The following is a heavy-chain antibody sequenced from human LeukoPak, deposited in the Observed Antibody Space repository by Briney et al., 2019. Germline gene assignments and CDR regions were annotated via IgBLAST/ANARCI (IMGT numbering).Heavy chain of an antibody. CDR2: ISYDGSNK. V-gene: IGHV3-30*18. J-gene: IGHJ6*02. Sequence: GRSLRLSCAASGFTFSSYGMHWVRQAPGKGLEWVAVISYDGSNKYYADSVKGRFTISRDNSKNTLYLQMNSLGAEDTAVYYCAKDSGSSGWENYYYYVMDVWGQGTTVTVSS. CDR3: AKDSGSSGWENYYYYVMDV. CDR1: GFTFSSYG. D-gene: IGHD6-19*01.